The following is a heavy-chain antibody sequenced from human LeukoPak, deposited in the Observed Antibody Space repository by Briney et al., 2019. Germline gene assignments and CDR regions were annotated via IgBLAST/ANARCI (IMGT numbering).Heavy chain of an antibody. CDR1: GFTFSSYA. CDR2: IDGEGSST. CDR3: ALVVNDY. V-gene: IGHV3-74*01. D-gene: IGHD2-15*01. Sequence: GGSLRLSCAASGFTFSSYAMSWVRQAPGKGLVWGTRIDGEGSSTSYADSMKGRFTISRDNAKNTLYLQMNSLRGEDTAVYYCALVVNDYWGQGTLVTVSS. J-gene: IGHJ4*02.